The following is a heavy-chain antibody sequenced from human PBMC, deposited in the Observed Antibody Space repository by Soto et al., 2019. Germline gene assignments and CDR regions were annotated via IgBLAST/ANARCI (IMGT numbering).Heavy chain of an antibody. CDR1: GFTFSMFA. V-gene: IGHV3-64D*06. J-gene: IGHJ5*02. D-gene: IGHD4-17*01. CDR2: ISSNGDST. CDR3: VHPRSTVQIPPT. Sequence: GSLLLRCSASGFTFSMFAVHWVRQAPGKGLEYVSGISSNGDSTYYADSVKGRFTISRDNSKNTLYLQMSSLRAVDTAVYYCVHPRSTVQIPPTWGQGTLVTVYS.